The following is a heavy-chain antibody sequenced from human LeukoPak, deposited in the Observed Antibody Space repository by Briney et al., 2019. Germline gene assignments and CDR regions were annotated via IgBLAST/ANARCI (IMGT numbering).Heavy chain of an antibody. CDR2: IDSGGST. Sequence: QTGGSLRLSCAASGFTVSSNYMSWVRQVPGKGLEWVSVIDSGGSTYYADSVKGRFTISRDNSKNTLYLQMNSLRAEDTAVYYCAGNSMVRGVPNWFDPWGQGTLVTVSS. CDR1: GFTVSSNY. V-gene: IGHV3-53*01. J-gene: IGHJ5*02. D-gene: IGHD3-10*01. CDR3: AGNSMVRGVPNWFDP.